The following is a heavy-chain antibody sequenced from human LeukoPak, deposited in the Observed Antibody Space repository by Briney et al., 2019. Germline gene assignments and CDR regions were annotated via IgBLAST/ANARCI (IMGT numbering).Heavy chain of an antibody. CDR3: ARGPRGLGMAGTFDY. V-gene: IGHV4-34*01. CDR2: INHSGST. D-gene: IGHD6-19*01. CDR1: GGSFSEYD. Sequence: PSETLSLTCAVYGGSFSEYDWSWIRQPPGKGLEWIAEINHSGSTNYNPSLKGRVTISVDTFKTQFSLKLSSVTAADTAVYYCARGPRGLGMAGTFDYWGQGTLVTVSS. J-gene: IGHJ4*02.